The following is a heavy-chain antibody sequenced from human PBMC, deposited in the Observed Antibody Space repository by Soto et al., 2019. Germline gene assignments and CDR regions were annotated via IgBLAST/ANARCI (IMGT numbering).Heavy chain of an antibody. CDR1: GYTFRNYY. D-gene: IGHD3-22*01. J-gene: IGHJ4*02. Sequence: ASVKVSCKASGYTFRNYYIHWVRQAPGQGLEWMGLINPSGGATSYSQRFQGRVTITKDSSTSTVYMELSSLGSEDTAVYYCGRAFDRSGLYWGQGTLVTFSS. V-gene: IGHV1-46*01. CDR2: INPSGGAT. CDR3: GRAFDRSGLY.